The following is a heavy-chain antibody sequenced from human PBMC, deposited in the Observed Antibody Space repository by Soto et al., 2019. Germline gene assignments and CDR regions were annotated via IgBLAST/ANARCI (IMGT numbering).Heavy chain of an antibody. Sequence: ASGKVSCKASGYTFTSYGVSWVRQAPGQGLEWVGWISAHNGDTRYAQNLQGRITMTTDTFTNTAYMELTSLTSDDTAVYYCAGDWSRYYDSSGLMWFYWGQGTLVTVSS. J-gene: IGHJ4*02. CDR1: GYTFTSYG. CDR3: AGDWSRYYDSSGLMWFY. V-gene: IGHV1-18*01. D-gene: IGHD3-22*01. CDR2: ISAHNGDT.